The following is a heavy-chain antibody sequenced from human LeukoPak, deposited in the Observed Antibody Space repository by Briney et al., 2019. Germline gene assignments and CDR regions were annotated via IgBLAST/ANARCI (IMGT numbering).Heavy chain of an antibody. CDR3: ESSRSCTMVRGVIPTDAFDI. CDR1: GFTFSSYA. J-gene: IGHJ3*02. Sequence: GVTLRISCSAGGFTFSSYAMQWVRQAPGKGLDYVSAISSNGGRTYYADSVKGRFTISRDNSKNTLYLQMSSLRAEDTAVYYCESSRSCTMVRGVIPTDAFDIWGQGTRVTVSS. V-gene: IGHV3-64D*06. CDR2: ISSNGGRT. D-gene: IGHD3-10*01.